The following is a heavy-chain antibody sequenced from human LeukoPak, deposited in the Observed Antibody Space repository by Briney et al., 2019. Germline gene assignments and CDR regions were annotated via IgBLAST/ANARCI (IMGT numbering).Heavy chain of an antibody. CDR3: TRLGPGIAVAGSDY. V-gene: IGHV3-73*01. J-gene: IGHJ4*02. CDR2: IRSKANSYAT. Sequence: GGSLRLSCAASGFTFSGSAMHWVRQASGKGLEWVGRIRSKANSYATAYAASVKGRFTISRDDSKNTAYLQMSSLKTEDTAVYYCTRLGPGIAVAGSDYWGQGTLVTVSS. CDR1: GFTFSGSA. D-gene: IGHD6-19*01.